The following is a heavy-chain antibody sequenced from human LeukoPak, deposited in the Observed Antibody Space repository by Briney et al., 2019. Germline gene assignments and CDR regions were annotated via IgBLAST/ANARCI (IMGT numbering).Heavy chain of an antibody. CDR1: GGSFSGYY. J-gene: IGHJ1*01. V-gene: IGHV4-34*01. D-gene: IGHD3-22*01. Sequence: KPSETLSLTCAVYGGSFSGYYWSWIRQPPGKGLEWIGEINHSGSTNYNPSLKSRVTISVDTSKNQFSLKLSSVTAADTAVYYCASRYDSPFQHWGQGTLVTVSS. CDR2: INHSGST. CDR3: ASRYDSPFQH.